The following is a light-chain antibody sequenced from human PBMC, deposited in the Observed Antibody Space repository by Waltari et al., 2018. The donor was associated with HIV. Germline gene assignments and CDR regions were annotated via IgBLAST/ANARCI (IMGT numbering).Light chain of an antibody. CDR2: EVT. CDR3: SSYAGSNNVL. J-gene: IGLJ2*01. V-gene: IGLV2-8*01. Sequence: QSALTQPPSASGSPGHSVASSCTVTILSVGGSSPFSWYQQHPGKAPKLMIYEVTKRPSGVPDRFSGSKSGNTASLTVSGLQAEDEADYYCSSYAGSNNVLFGGGTKLTVL. CDR1: ILSVGGSSP.